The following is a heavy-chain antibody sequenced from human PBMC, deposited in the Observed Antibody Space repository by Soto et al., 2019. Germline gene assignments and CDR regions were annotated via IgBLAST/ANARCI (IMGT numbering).Heavy chain of an antibody. Sequence: HPGGSLRLSCAASGLTFSSYSMNWVRQAPGKGLEWVSYISSSSSTIYYADSVKGRFTISRDNAKNSLYLQMNSLRAEDTAVYYCASGGDSDFWSGYYRTTNYYFDYWGQGTLVTVLL. V-gene: IGHV3-48*01. CDR1: GLTFSSYS. D-gene: IGHD3-3*01. CDR2: ISSSSSTI. CDR3: ASGGDSDFWSGYYRTTNYYFDY. J-gene: IGHJ4*02.